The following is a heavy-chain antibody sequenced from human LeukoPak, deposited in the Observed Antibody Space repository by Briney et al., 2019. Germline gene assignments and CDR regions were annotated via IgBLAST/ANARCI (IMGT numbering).Heavy chain of an antibody. Sequence: ASVKVSCKASGYKFIDDYMHWVRQAPGQGLEFMGWINPDSGFTNYAQKFKGRVTVTRDTSISTAYLEVRSLTSDDTAVYYCAPTAEAYTSWWKVWGQGTLVTVYS. V-gene: IGHV1-2*02. CDR1: GYKFIDDY. CDR3: APTAEAYTSWWKV. CDR2: INPDSGFT. J-gene: IGHJ4*02. D-gene: IGHD3-16*01.